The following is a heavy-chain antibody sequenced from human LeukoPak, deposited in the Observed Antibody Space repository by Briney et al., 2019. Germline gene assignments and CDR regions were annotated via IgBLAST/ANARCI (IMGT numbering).Heavy chain of an antibody. J-gene: IGHJ3*02. D-gene: IGHD1-26*01. V-gene: IGHV4-61*08. CDR1: GGSISSGGYY. CDR3: ASPSGSYGDDAFDI. Sequence: SQTLSLTCTVSGGSISSGGYYWSWIRQPPGKGLEWIGYIYYSGSTNYNPSLKSRVTISVDTSKNQFSLKLSSVTAADTAVYYCASPSGSYGDDAFDIWGQGTMVTVSS. CDR2: IYYSGST.